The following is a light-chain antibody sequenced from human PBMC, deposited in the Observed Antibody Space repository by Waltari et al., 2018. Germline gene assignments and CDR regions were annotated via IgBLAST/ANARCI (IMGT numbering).Light chain of an antibody. J-gene: IGKJ1*01. CDR3: QNYVRLPAT. CDR1: KSIRTY. V-gene: IGKV3-20*01. CDR2: HAS. Sequence: SCKAGKSIRTYLAWYQQKPGQAPRLLIYHASSRATGIPDRFSGSGSGTDFSLTISRLGPEDFAVYYCQNYVRLPATFGQGTKVEIK.